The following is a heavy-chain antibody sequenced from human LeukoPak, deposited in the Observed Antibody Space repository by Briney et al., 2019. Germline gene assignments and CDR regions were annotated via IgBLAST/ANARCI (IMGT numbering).Heavy chain of an antibody. J-gene: IGHJ2*01. CDR3: ARGRVTVFGPEDWYFDL. Sequence: ASVKVSCKTSGYTFTDYDINWVRQAPGQGLGWLGRVNPSLGNTVCAQKFQDRVTITRDTSISTVYMELRSLKSEDTAVYYCARGRVTVFGPEDWYFDLWGRGTPVTVSS. CDR2: VNPSLGNT. V-gene: IGHV1-8*01. CDR1: GYTFTDYD. D-gene: IGHD3-3*01.